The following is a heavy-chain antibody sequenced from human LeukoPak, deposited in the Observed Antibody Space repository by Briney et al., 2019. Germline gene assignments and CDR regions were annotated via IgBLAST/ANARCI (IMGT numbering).Heavy chain of an antibody. V-gene: IGHV3-23*01. CDR3: AKSTVVVVAARWFDP. D-gene: IGHD2-15*01. CDR2: ISGSGGST. J-gene: IGHJ5*02. Sequence: GGSLTLSCAASGFTLSSYAMSWVRQAPGKGLEWVSAISGSGGSTYYADSVKGRFTISRDNSKNTLYLQMNSLRAEDTAVYYCAKSTVVVVAARWFDPWGQGTLVTVSS. CDR1: GFTLSSYA.